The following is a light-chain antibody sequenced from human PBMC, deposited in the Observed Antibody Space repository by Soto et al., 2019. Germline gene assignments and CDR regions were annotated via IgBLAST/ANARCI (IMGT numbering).Light chain of an antibody. CDR3: SSYTSSSTWVV. CDR1: SSDVGGYNY. V-gene: IGLV2-14*01. CDR2: DVS. Sequence: QSALTQPASVSGSPGQSITISCTGTSSDVGGYNYVSWYQQHPGKAPKLMIYDVSNRPSGVSNRFSGSKSDNTASLTISGLQAEDEADYYCSSYTSSSTWVVFGGGTKLTVL. J-gene: IGLJ2*01.